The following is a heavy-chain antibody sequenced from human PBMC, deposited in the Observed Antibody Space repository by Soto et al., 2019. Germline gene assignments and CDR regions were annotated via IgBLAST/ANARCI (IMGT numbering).Heavy chain of an antibody. Sequence: QVQLVQSGAEVKKPGASVKVSCKASGYTFTSYDINWVRQATGQGLEWMGWMNPNSGNTGYAQKFQGRVTMTRNTSISTAYMELSSLRSEDTVVYYCARGVSYDFWSGYRRYNWFDPWGQGTLVTVSS. D-gene: IGHD3-3*01. J-gene: IGHJ5*02. V-gene: IGHV1-8*01. CDR3: ARGVSYDFWSGYRRYNWFDP. CDR1: GYTFTSYD. CDR2: MNPNSGNT.